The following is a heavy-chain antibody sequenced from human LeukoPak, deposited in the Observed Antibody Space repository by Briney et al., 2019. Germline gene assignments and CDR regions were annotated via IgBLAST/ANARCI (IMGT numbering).Heavy chain of an antibody. Sequence: GGSLRLSCAASGFTFGTYAMSWVRQAPGKGLEWVSGISGSGGGTYFADSAKGRFTISRDNSKNTLYLQMNSLRAEDTAVFYCARANYAYVWGTYRYTHIDYWGQGTLVTVSS. CDR3: ARANYAYVWGTYRYTHIDY. CDR1: GFTFGTYA. D-gene: IGHD3-16*02. CDR2: ISGSGGGT. V-gene: IGHV3-23*01. J-gene: IGHJ4*02.